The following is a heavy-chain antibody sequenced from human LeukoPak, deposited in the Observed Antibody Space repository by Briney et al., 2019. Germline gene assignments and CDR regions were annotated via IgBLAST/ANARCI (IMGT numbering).Heavy chain of an antibody. V-gene: IGHV3-30*18. CDR2: ISYDGSNK. CDR3: AKEGFDS. CDR1: GFTFSSYG. J-gene: IGHJ4*02. Sequence: GGSLRLSCAASGFTFSSYGMHWVRQAPGKGLEWVAVISYDGSNKYYADSVKGRFTISRDNSKNTLYLQMNSLRAEDTAVYYCAKEGFDSWGQGTLVTVSS.